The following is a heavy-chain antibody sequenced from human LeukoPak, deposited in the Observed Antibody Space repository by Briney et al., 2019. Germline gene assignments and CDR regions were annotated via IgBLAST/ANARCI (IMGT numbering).Heavy chain of an antibody. J-gene: IGHJ4*02. CDR2: ISGSGGST. CDR3: AKDFIVVGPAATFDY. Sequence: GGALILSCAASGFTFSSYAMSWVRQAPGKGLEWVSAISGSGGSTYYADSVKGRFTISRDNSKNTLYLQMNSLRAEDTAVYYCAKDFIVVGPAATFDYWGQGTLVTVSS. V-gene: IGHV3-23*01. D-gene: IGHD2-2*01. CDR1: GFTFSSYA.